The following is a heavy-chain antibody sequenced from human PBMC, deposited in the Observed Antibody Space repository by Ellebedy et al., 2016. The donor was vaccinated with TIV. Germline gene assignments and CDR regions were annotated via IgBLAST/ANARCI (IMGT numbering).Heavy chain of an antibody. CDR2: ISSSSSYI. J-gene: IGHJ4*02. Sequence: GESLKISCAASGFTFSSYSMNWVRQAPGKGLEWVSSISSSSSYIYYADSVKGRFTISRDNAKNSLYLQMHSLRAEDTAVYYCARVPGYSYGYGFPGFDYWGQGTLVTVSS. CDR3: ARVPGYSYGYGFPGFDY. CDR1: GFTFSSYS. D-gene: IGHD5-18*01. V-gene: IGHV3-21*04.